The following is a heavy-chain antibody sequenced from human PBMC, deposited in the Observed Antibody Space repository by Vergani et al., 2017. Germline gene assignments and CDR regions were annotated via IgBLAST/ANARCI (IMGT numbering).Heavy chain of an antibody. Sequence: QVQLVQSGAEVKKPGASVKVSCKASGYTFTSYGISWVRQAPGQGLEWMGWISAYNGNTNYAQKLQGRVTMTTDTSTSTAYMELRSLRSDDTAVYYCERDRAYDFWSGYYGPSPYYYYYMDVWGKGTTVTVSS. V-gene: IGHV1-18*01. CDR2: ISAYNGNT. CDR1: GYTFTSYG. J-gene: IGHJ6*03. D-gene: IGHD3-3*01. CDR3: ERDRAYDFWSGYYGPSPYYYYYMDV.